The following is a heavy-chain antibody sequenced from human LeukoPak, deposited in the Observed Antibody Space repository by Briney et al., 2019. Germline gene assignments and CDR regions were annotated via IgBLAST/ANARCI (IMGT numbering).Heavy chain of an antibody. V-gene: IGHV3-7*03. CDR3: ARAIQRGSFDY. J-gene: IGHJ4*02. CDR2: INQDGSEK. Sequence: GGSLRLSCAASGFTFSSYWMSWVRQVPGKGLEWVANINQDGSEKYYVDSVKGRFTISRDNAKNSLYLQMNSLRAEDTAVYYCARAIQRGSFDYWGQGTLVTVSS. D-gene: IGHD3-10*01. CDR1: GFTFSSYW.